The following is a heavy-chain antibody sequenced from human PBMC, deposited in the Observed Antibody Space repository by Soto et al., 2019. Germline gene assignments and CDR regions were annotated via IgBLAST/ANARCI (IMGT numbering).Heavy chain of an antibody. CDR1: SASIISEQR. CDR3: ARSFGWYAIDQ. V-gene: IGHV4-4*02. Sequence: QMQLQESGPGLVKPSETLSLTCAVSSASIISEQRWSWVRQPPGKGLEWIGEIQHSGSTNNNPSLRSRVTMSVDKSKNQFALNLNAVTAADTAVYYCARSFGWYAIDQLVQGTLVIVSS. J-gene: IGHJ4*02. CDR2: IQHSGST. D-gene: IGHD6-19*01.